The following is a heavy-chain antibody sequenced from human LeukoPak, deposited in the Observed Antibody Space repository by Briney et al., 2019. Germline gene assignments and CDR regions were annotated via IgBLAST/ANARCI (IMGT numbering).Heavy chain of an antibody. CDR1: GYTFTSYG. Sequence: VASVKVSCKASGYTFTSYGISWVRQAPGQGLEWMGWISAYNGNTNYAQKLQGRVTMTTDTSTSTAYMELSSLRSEDTAVYYCASRRILRYFDWLLSDYFDYWGQGTLVTVSS. J-gene: IGHJ4*02. CDR2: ISAYNGNT. CDR3: ASRRILRYFDWLLSDYFDY. V-gene: IGHV1-18*01. D-gene: IGHD3-9*01.